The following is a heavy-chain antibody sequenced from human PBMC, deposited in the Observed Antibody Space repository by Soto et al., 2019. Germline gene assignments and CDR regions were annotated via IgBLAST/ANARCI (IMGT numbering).Heavy chain of an antibody. Sequence: SETLSLTCTVSGGSISSGGYYWSWIRQHPGKGLEWIGYIYYSGSTYYNPSLKSRVTISVDTSKNQFSLKLSSVTAADTAVYYCARGPNMITFGGVIVRADASDIWGQGTMVTVSS. CDR3: ARGPNMITFGGVIVRADASDI. CDR2: IYYSGST. V-gene: IGHV4-31*03. J-gene: IGHJ3*02. D-gene: IGHD3-16*02. CDR1: GGSISSGGYY.